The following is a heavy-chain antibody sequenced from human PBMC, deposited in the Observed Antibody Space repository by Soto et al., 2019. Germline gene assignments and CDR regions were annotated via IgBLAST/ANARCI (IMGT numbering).Heavy chain of an antibody. V-gene: IGHV1-8*01. CDR1: GYTFTSYY. CDR3: ARGVVDYDFWSGYYRPRDYYYMDV. Sequence: GASGKVCCKASGYTFTSYYINWVRQATGQGLEWMGWMNPNSGNTGYAQKFQGRVTMTRNTSISTAYMELSSLRSEDTAVYYCARGVVDYDFWSGYYRPRDYYYMDVWGKGTTVTVSS. J-gene: IGHJ6*03. CDR2: MNPNSGNT. D-gene: IGHD3-3*01.